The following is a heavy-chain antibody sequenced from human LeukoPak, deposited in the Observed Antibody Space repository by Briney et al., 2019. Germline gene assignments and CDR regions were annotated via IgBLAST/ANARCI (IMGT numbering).Heavy chain of an antibody. D-gene: IGHD5-18*01. J-gene: IGHJ4*02. V-gene: IGHV3-66*01. CDR2: IYSGGST. CDR1: GFTVSSNY. CDR3: ARDPDGYRQGHHFDY. Sequence: GGSLRLSCAASGFTVSSNYMSWVRQAPGKGLEWVSVIYSGGSTYYADSVKGRFTISRDNSKNTLYLQMNSLKAEDTAGYYCARDPDGYRQGHHFDYWGQGTLVTVSS.